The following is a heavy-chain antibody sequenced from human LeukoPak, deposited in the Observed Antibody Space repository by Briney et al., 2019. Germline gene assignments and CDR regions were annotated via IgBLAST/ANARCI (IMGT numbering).Heavy chain of an antibody. Sequence: GASVKVSCKASGYTFTGYYMHWVRQAPGQGLEWIGRINPNSGGTNYAQKLQGRVTMTTDTSTSTAYMELRSLRSDDTAVYYCARSPIYYTWFDPWGQGTLVTVSS. CDR2: INPNSGGT. CDR3: ARSPIYYTWFDP. J-gene: IGHJ5*02. V-gene: IGHV1-2*06. D-gene: IGHD3-3*01. CDR1: GYTFTGYY.